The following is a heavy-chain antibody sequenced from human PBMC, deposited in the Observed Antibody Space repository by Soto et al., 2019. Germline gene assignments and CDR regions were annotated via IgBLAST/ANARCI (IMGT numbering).Heavy chain of an antibody. CDR1: GGTFSSYA. V-gene: IGHV1-69*01. CDR2: IIPIFGTA. CDR3: ARVGYCSGGSCSLYYGMDV. J-gene: IGHJ6*02. Sequence: QVQLVQSGAEVKKPGSSVKVSCKASGGTFSSYAISWVRQAPGQGLEWMGGIIPIFGTANYAQKFQGRVTITADESTSTAYMELSSLRSEDTAVYYCARVGYCSGGSCSLYYGMDVWGQGTTVTVSS. D-gene: IGHD2-15*01.